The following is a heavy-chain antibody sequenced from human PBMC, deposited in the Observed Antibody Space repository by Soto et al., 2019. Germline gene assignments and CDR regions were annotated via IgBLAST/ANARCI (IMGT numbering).Heavy chain of an antibody. D-gene: IGHD3-10*01. Sequence: GGSLRLSCAASGFMFSTYWMTWVRQAPGKGLEWVANIRPDGSVKNYADSVKGRFTVSRDNAHNSLSLQMDSLRDDDTGVYYCARDQVRGDDYNFDFWGQGTQVTVYS. V-gene: IGHV3-7*01. CDR1: GFMFSTYW. CDR3: ARDQVRGDDYNFDF. J-gene: IGHJ4*02. CDR2: IRPDGSVK.